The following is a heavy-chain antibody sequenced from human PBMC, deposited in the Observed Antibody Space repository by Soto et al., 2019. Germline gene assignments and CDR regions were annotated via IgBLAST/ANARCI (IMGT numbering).Heavy chain of an antibody. D-gene: IGHD2-2*01. CDR1: GYIFSSHC. CDR2: INPGGGRT. CDR3: ARDVSGPGATYVMDV. Sequence: ASVKVSCKASGYIFSSHCIYWVRQAPGQGLQWMGIINPGGGRTAYAQKFQGRVTLTRDVSPSTVYMELTSLTYDDTAVYYCARDVSGPGATYVMDVWGQGTTVTVSS. V-gene: IGHV1-46*01. J-gene: IGHJ6*02.